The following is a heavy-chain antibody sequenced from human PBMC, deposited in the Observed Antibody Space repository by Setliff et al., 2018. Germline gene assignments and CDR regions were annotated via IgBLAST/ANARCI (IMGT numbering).Heavy chain of an antibody. J-gene: IGHJ6*02. D-gene: IGHD3-22*01. CDR3: ARARDDGVYYDSSGYYSYYYYGMDV. CDR2: INPNSGGT. V-gene: IGHV1-2*04. Sequence: ASVKVSCKASGYTFTGYYMHWVRQAPGQGLEWMGWINPNSGGTNYAQKFQGWVTMTRDTSISIAYMELSRLRSDDTAVYYCARARDDGVYYDSSGYYSYYYYGMDVWGQGTTVTVSS. CDR1: GYTFTGYY.